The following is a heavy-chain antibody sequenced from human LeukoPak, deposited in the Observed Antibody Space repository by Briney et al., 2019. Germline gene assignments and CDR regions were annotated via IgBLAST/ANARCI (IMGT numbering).Heavy chain of an antibody. CDR2: ITPANGHT. D-gene: IGHD2/OR15-2a*01. CDR1: GYSFTSYM. J-gene: IGHJ5*02. CDR3: ATGLRMSWPAS. V-gene: IGHV1-3*01. Sequence: ASVKVSCKTSGYSFTSYMIHWVRQAPGQGLEWMGWITPANGHTKYSQKFQGRLTFTRDTSATTAYMVLSSLRSEDTSVYYCATGLRMSWPASWGQGTLVSVSS.